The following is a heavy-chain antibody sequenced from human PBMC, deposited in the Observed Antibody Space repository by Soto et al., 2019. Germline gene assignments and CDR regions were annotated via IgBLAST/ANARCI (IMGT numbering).Heavy chain of an antibody. CDR1: GFTFSSYG. Sequence: QVQLVESGGGVVQPGRSLRFSCAASGFTFSSYGMHWVRQAPGKGLEWVAVISYDGSNKYYADSVKGRFTISRDNSKNTLYLQMNSLRAEDTAVYYCAKDVGGFDPWGQGTLVTVSS. D-gene: IGHD1-26*01. CDR3: AKDVGGFDP. J-gene: IGHJ5*02. CDR2: ISYDGSNK. V-gene: IGHV3-30*18.